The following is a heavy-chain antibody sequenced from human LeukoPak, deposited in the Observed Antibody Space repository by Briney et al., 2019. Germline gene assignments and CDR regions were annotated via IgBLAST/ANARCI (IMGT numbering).Heavy chain of an antibody. Sequence: GGSLRLSCAASGFTFSSYWMSWVRQAPGKGLEWVANIKQDGSEKYYVDSVKGRFTISRDNAKNSLYLQMNSLRAEDTAVYYCARTPLLWFGESTYAFDYWGKGTLVTVSS. D-gene: IGHD3-10*01. V-gene: IGHV3-7*01. CDR2: IKQDGSEK. J-gene: IGHJ4*02. CDR1: GFTFSSYW. CDR3: ARTPLLWFGESTYAFDY.